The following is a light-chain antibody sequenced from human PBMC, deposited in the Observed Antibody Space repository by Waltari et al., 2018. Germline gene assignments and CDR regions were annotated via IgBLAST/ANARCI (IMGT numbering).Light chain of an antibody. Sequence: ETVVTQSPATLSVSPGERATLSCRTSQTIGRSLAWYQQKPGQAPRLVIYGASIRATGIPPRFSGSGSETEFALTISGLQSEDFAVYYCQQYNNWPPGTFGQGTKVEIK. V-gene: IGKV3-15*01. CDR3: QQYNNWPPGT. J-gene: IGKJ1*01. CDR1: QTIGRS. CDR2: GAS.